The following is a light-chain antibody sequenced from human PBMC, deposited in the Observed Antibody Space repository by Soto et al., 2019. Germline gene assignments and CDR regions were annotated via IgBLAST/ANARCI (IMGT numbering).Light chain of an antibody. CDR1: QSISKN. J-gene: IGKJ2*01. CDR2: SAA. Sequence: DIQMTQSPASLSASVGDRVTITCRASQSISKNLNWYQHKVGKAPQLLIYSAADSQGGVPSRFSGSGSGTDFTLLISGLQPEDFETYYCQQSYISPYTFGQGTKLETK. CDR3: QQSYISPYT. V-gene: IGKV1-39*01.